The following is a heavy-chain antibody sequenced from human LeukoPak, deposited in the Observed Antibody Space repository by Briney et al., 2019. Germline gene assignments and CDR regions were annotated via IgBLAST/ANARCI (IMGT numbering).Heavy chain of an antibody. CDR3: AKDADILTGFDY. CDR2: ISGSSGHT. Sequence: GGSLRLSCAASGLTFSSYAMSWVRQAPGKGLEWVSAISGSSGHTYYADSVKGRFTISRDNSKNTLYLQMNSLRAEDTAVYYCAKDADILTGFDYWGQGTLVTVSS. J-gene: IGHJ4*02. CDR1: GLTFSSYA. D-gene: IGHD3-9*01. V-gene: IGHV3-23*01.